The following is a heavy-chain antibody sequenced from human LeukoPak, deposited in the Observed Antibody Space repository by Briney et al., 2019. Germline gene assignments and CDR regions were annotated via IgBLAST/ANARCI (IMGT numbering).Heavy chain of an antibody. CDR2: IYSGGST. Sequence: GGSLRLSCAASGFTVSSNYMSWVRQAPGKGLEWVSVIYSGGSTYYADSVKGRFTISRDNSKNTLYLQMNSLRAEDTAVYYCARSFFVSSSGWYHFDYWGQGTLVTVSS. V-gene: IGHV3-53*01. D-gene: IGHD2-15*01. J-gene: IGHJ4*02. CDR1: GFTVSSNY. CDR3: ARSFFVSSSGWYHFDY.